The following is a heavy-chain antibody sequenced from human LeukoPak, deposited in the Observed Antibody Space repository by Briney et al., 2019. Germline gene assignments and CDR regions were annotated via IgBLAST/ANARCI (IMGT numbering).Heavy chain of an antibody. D-gene: IGHD1-26*01. CDR3: AKSGGYGLIDY. Sequence: PSETLSLTCAVYGGSFSGYYWSWIRRPPGKGLEWIGEINHSGSTNYNPSLKSRVTISVDTSKNQFSLRLNSVTAADTAMYYCAKSGGYGLIDYWGQGTRVTVSS. V-gene: IGHV4-34*01. CDR1: GGSFSGYY. CDR2: INHSGST. J-gene: IGHJ4*02.